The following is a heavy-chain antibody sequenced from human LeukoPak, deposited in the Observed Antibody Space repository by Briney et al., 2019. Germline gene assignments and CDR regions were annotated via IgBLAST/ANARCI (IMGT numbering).Heavy chain of an antibody. Sequence: GGSLRLSCAASGVRFSIFYMSWIRQAPGKGLEWVSYISSSSTYTNSADSVRGRFTISRDNAKNSLYLQMNSMRVEDKAVYYCARESDSSGYYDYWGQGTLVTVSS. V-gene: IGHV3-11*06. D-gene: IGHD3-22*01. CDR3: ARESDSSGYYDY. CDR1: GVRFSIFY. CDR2: ISSSSTYT. J-gene: IGHJ4*02.